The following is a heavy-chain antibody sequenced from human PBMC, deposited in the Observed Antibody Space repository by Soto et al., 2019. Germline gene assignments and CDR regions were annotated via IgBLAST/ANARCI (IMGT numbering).Heavy chain of an antibody. CDR3: ARGWSSSGWYGEYYFDY. J-gene: IGHJ4*02. D-gene: IGHD6-19*01. Sequence: ASVKVSCKASGYTFTGYYMHWVRQAPGQGREWMGWINPNSGGTNYAQKFQGWVTMTRDTSISTAYMELSRLRSDDTGVYYCARGWSSSGWYGEYYFDYWGQGTLVTVSS. CDR1: GYTFTGYY. CDR2: INPNSGGT. V-gene: IGHV1-2*04.